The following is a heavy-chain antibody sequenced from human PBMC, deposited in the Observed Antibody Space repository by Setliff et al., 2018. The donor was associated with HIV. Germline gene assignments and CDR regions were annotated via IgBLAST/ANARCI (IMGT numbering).Heavy chain of an antibody. Sequence: SETLSLTCTVSGGSISSYYWSWIRQPPGKGLEWIGYIYYSGSTNYNPSLKSRVTISVDTSKNQFSLKLSSVTAADTAVYYCARHDDCSGGSCDPEGNYYYYYMDVWGKGTTVTVSS. CDR2: IYYSGST. CDR1: GGSISSYY. D-gene: IGHD2-15*01. CDR3: ARHDDCSGGSCDPEGNYYYYYMDV. V-gene: IGHV4-59*08. J-gene: IGHJ6*03.